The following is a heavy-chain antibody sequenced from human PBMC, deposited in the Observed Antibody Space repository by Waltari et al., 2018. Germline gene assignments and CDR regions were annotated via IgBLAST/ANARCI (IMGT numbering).Heavy chain of an antibody. CDR1: GGSFSGYY. D-gene: IGHD6-6*01. CDR3: ARHGRIRAVALIEY. Sequence: QVQLQQWGAGLMKPSETLSLTCAVYGGSFSGYYWTWIRQPPGKGLEWIGEINGSGSTNYISSPKTRVTISIDTSKNQFSLKLTSVTATDTAMYYCARHGRIRAVALIEYWGQGTLVTVSS. V-gene: IGHV4-34*01. J-gene: IGHJ4*02. CDR2: INGSGST.